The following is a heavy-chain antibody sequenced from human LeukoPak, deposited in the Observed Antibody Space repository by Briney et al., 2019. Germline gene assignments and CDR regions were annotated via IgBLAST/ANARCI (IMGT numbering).Heavy chain of an antibody. V-gene: IGHV3-7*01. CDR3: ARVGYSGWNLEY. D-gene: IGHD5-12*01. J-gene: IGHJ4*02. CDR2: INQGGSVK. CDR1: GFTFRSYW. Sequence: PGGSLRLSCAASGFTFRSYWMSWVCQAPGKGLEWVANINQGGSVKYYVDSVKGRFTISRDDAKNSLYVQMNSLRDEDTAVYYCARVGYSGWNLEYWGQGTLVTVSS.